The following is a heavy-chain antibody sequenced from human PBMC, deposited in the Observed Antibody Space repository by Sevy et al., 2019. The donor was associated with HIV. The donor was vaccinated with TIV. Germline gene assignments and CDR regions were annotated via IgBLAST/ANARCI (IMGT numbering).Heavy chain of an antibody. Sequence: SENPVPHLYCLCGSVSSGSYYWSWIRQPPGKGLEWIGYIYYSRSTNYDPSLKSRVTISVDTSKNQFSLKLSSVTAADTAVYYCARGEYYYYMDVWGKGTTVTVSS. J-gene: IGHJ6*03. CDR1: GSVSSGSYY. V-gene: IGHV4-61*01. CDR3: ARGEYYYYMDV. CDR2: IYYSRST.